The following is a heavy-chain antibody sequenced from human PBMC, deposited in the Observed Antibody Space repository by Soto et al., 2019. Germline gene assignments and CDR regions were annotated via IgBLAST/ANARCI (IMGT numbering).Heavy chain of an antibody. D-gene: IGHD1-1*01. CDR1: GYSFTNYW. Sequence: GESLKISCKGSGYSFTNYWIGWVRQMPGKGLEWMGIIFPGDSDTRYSPSFQGQVTISADKSISTAYLQWSSLQASDTAMFYCTRHPTLTEAFDICGQGTMVTVS. J-gene: IGHJ3*02. CDR2: IFPGDSDT. CDR3: TRHPTLTEAFDI. V-gene: IGHV5-51*01.